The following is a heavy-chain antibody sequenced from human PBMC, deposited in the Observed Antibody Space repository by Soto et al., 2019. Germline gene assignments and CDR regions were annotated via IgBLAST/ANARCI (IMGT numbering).Heavy chain of an antibody. Sequence: GGSLRLSCAASGFTLSSYEMNWVRQAPGKGLEWVSYISSSGSTIYYADSVKGRFTISRDNAKNSLYLQMNSLRAEDTAVYYCARDRCAGSSCSGYYYYGMDVWGQGTTVTVSS. CDR3: ARDRCAGSSCSGYYYYGMDV. D-gene: IGHD6-13*01. V-gene: IGHV3-48*03. J-gene: IGHJ6*02. CDR1: GFTLSSYE. CDR2: ISSSGSTI.